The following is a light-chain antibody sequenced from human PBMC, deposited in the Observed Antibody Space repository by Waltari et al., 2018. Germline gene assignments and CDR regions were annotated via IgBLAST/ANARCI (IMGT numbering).Light chain of an antibody. CDR3: QQHGSSPYT. Sequence: EVVLTQSPGTLSLSPGERATLSCRASQTISSNYLAWYQQKPGQAPRLLIYGASSRATGIPDRFSGGGSGTDFTLTISRLEPEDVAVYYCQQHGSSPYTFGQGTKLEIK. V-gene: IGKV3-20*01. J-gene: IGKJ2*01. CDR2: GAS. CDR1: QTISSNY.